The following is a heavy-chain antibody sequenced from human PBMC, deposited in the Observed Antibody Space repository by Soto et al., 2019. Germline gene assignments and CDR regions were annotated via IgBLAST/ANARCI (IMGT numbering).Heavy chain of an antibody. CDR2: VNHSGIT. CDR3: ATSLENLPRGWFDP. Sequence: QVQLQQWGAGLLKPSETLSLTCAVYGGSFSGYYWSWIRKTPGKGLECMGEVNHSGITHYNPSLRNRVTISIDTSKNQFSLELRSVTAADTGVYYCATSLENLPRGWFDPWGQGTLVTVSS. CDR1: GGSFSGYY. J-gene: IGHJ5*02. V-gene: IGHV4-34*02. D-gene: IGHD3-16*01.